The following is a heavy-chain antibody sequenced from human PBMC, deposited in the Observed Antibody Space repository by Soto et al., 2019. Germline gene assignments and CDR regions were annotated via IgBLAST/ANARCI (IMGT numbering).Heavy chain of an antibody. J-gene: IGHJ4*02. CDR2: GSYSGTT. D-gene: IGHD4-17*01. CDR1: GVSVSSGSFY. V-gene: IGHV4-61*01. CDR3: ARGATVTQYDY. Sequence: HVQLQESGPGLVKPSETLSLTCTVSGVSVSSGSFYWAWIRQPPGKGLEWIGFGSYSGTTNDKPSVKSRVTISVDTSRSQISLKVSSLTAADTAVYYCARGATVTQYDYWGQGTLVIVSS.